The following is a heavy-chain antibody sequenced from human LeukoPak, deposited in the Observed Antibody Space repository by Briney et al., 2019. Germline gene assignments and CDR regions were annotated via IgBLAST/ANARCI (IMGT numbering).Heavy chain of an antibody. CDR3: ARPKGLEGYFDY. CDR2: INSDGSGS. CDR1: GFSFSLYW. V-gene: IGHV3-74*01. Sequence: GGSLRLSCAASGFSFSLYWMHWVRQVPGKGLVWVSHINSDGSGSSYADSVKGRFTISRDNAKNSLYLQMNSLRAEDTAVYYCARPKGLEGYFDYWGQGTLVTVSS. J-gene: IGHJ4*02.